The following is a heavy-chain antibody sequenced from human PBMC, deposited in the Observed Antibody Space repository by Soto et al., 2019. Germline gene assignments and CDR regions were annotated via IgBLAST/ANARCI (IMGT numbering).Heavy chain of an antibody. CDR2: ISYDGSNK. D-gene: IGHD2-15*01. CDR1: GFTFSSYG. V-gene: IGHV3-30*18. CDR3: AKDYGIYCSGGSCYPPLFDY. Sequence: GWSLRLSCAASGFTFSSYGMHWVRQAPGKGLEWVAVISYDGSNKYYADSVKGRFTISRDNSKNTLYLQMNSLRAEDTAVYYCAKDYGIYCSGGSCYPPLFDYWGQGTLVTVSS. J-gene: IGHJ4*02.